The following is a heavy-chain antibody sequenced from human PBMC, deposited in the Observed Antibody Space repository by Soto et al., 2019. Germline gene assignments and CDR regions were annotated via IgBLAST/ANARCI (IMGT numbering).Heavy chain of an antibody. CDR3: AKGVSVYYYYGMDV. V-gene: IGHV3-30*18. D-gene: IGHD3-3*01. J-gene: IGHJ6*02. CDR1: GFTFSSYG. Sequence: QVQLVESGGGVVQPGRSLRLSCAASGFTFSSYGMHWVRQAPGKGLEWVAVISSDGSNKYYADSVKGRFTISRDNSKNTLYLQRNSLRAEDTAVYYCAKGVSVYYYYGMDVWRRGTRVAVSS. CDR2: ISSDGSNK.